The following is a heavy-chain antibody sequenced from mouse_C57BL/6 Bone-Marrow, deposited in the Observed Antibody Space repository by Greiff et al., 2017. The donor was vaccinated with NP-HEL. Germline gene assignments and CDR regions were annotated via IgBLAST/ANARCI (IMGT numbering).Heavy chain of an antibody. V-gene: IGHV14-4*01. J-gene: IGHJ3*01. CDR2: IDPETGDT. CDR3: TVVGWVAY. Sequence: VQLQQSGAELVRPGASVKLSCTASGFNIKDDYMHWVKQRPEQGLEWIGCIDPETGDTEYAPKFQGKATITADTSSSTAYLQLSSLTSEDSAVYYGTVVGWVAYWGQGTLVTVSA. CDR1: GFNIKDDY.